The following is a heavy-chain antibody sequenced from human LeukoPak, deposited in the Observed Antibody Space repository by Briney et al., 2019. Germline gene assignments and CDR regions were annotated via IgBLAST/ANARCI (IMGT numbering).Heavy chain of an antibody. CDR1: GFTFSGSA. CDR3: TTHLSYYYGSGSYSPFV. D-gene: IGHD3-10*01. J-gene: IGHJ4*02. Sequence: GGSLRLSCAASGFTFSGSAMHWVRQASGKGLEWVGRIRSKANSYATAYAASVKGRFTISRDDSKNTAYLQMNSLKTEDTAVYYCTTHLSYYYGSGSYSPFVWGQGTLVTVSS. V-gene: IGHV3-73*01. CDR2: IRSKANSYAT.